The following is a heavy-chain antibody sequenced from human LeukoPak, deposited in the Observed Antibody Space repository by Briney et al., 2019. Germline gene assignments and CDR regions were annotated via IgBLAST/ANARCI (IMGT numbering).Heavy chain of an antibody. Sequence: GESLKIPCKGSGYSFTNYWITWVRQMPGKGLEWMGRIDPSDSYTNYSPSFQGHVTISADKSIIIAYLQWSSLKASDTAMYYCARTRGYSYGPPFDFWGQGTLVTVSS. CDR3: ARTRGYSYGPPFDF. D-gene: IGHD5-18*01. J-gene: IGHJ4*02. V-gene: IGHV5-10-1*01. CDR1: GYSFTNYW. CDR2: IDPSDSYT.